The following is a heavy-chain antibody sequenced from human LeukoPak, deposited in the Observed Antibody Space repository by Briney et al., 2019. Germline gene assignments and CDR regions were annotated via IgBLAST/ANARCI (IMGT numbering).Heavy chain of an antibody. V-gene: IGHV3-21*01. J-gene: IGHJ4*02. CDR3: ARDVSWFGDPL. CDR1: GFTFSSYS. D-gene: IGHD3-10*01. CDR2: ISSSSSYI. Sequence: GGSLRLSCAASGFTFSSYSMNWVRQAPGKGLEWVSSISSSSSYIYYADSVKGRFTISRDNAKNSLYLQMDSLRAEDTAVYYCARDVSWFGDPLWGQGTLVTVSS.